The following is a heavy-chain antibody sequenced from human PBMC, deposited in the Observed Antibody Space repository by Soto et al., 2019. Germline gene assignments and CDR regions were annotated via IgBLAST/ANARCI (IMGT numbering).Heavy chain of an antibody. CDR1: GFTFSSYA. CDR3: AKDRGVGIVVGINAFDI. Sequence: GGSLRLSCAASGFTFSSYAMSWVRQAPGKGLEWVSAISGSGGSTYYADSVKGRFTISRDNSKNTLYLQMNSLRAEDTAVYYCAKDRGVGIVVGINAFDIWGQGTMVTVSS. J-gene: IGHJ3*02. V-gene: IGHV3-23*01. CDR2: ISGSGGST. D-gene: IGHD3-22*01.